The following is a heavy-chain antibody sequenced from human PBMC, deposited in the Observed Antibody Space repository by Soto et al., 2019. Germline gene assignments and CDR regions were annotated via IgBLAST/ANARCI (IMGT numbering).Heavy chain of an antibody. CDR3: ARVGRFAAAGILDS. V-gene: IGHV3-66*01. D-gene: IGHD6-13*01. CDR2: MYSGGTT. Sequence: PGGSLRLSCAASGLTVTTNYMTWVRQAPGQGLEWVSIMYSGGTTYYADSVKGRFTISRDNSRNTLYLQMNSLRGEDTAVYYCARVGRFAAAGILDSWGQGALVTVSS. J-gene: IGHJ5*01. CDR1: GLTVTTNY.